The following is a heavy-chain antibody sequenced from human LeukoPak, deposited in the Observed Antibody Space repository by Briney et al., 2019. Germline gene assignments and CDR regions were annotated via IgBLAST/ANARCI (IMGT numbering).Heavy chain of an antibody. J-gene: IGHJ4*02. CDR2: INPNSGGT. CDR1: GYTFTGYY. Sequence: GASVKVSCKASGYTFTGYYMHWVRQAPGQGLEWMGWINPNSGGTNYAQKFQGWVTMTRDTSISTAYMELSRLRSDDTAVYYCARAQIPFDWSLSPFDYWGQGTLVTVSS. V-gene: IGHV1-2*04. D-gene: IGHD3-9*01. CDR3: ARAQIPFDWSLSPFDY.